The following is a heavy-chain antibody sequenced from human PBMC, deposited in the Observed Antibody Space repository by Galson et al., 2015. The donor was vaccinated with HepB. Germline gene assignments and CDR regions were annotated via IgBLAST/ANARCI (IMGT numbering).Heavy chain of an antibody. D-gene: IGHD3-22*01. CDR3: ARHQSYFDSSGYDYLAY. J-gene: IGHJ4*02. V-gene: IGHV5-51*01. CDR1: GYSFTSNW. CDR2: IYPGDSDT. Sequence: QSGAEVKKPGESLKISCKASGYSFTSNWIGWVRQMPGKGLEGMGIIYPGDSDTRYSPSFQGQGTISADKSISTAYPPWSSLKASDPAMYYCARHQSYFDSSGYDYLAYWGQGTLVTVSS.